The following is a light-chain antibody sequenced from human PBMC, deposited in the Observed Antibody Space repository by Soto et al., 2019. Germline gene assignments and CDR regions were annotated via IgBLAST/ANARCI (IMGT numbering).Light chain of an antibody. CDR3: QTWGSGIVV. Sequence: QLVLTQSPSASASLGASVTLTCTLSSGHSNYAIAWHQQQSEKGPRYLMKLNSDGSHSKGDGIPDRSSGSSSGAERYLTISSLQSEDEADYYCQTWGSGIVVFGGGTKLTVL. J-gene: IGLJ2*01. CDR1: SGHSNYA. CDR2: LNSDGSH. V-gene: IGLV4-69*01.